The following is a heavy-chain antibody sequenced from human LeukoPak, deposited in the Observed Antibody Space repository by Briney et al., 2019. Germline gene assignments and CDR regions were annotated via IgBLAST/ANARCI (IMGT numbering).Heavy chain of an antibody. CDR3: AKKPHFGDYWYYYYMDV. D-gene: IGHD4-17*01. CDR2: ISGSGGST. CDR1: GFTFSSYA. Sequence: PGGSLRLSCAASGFTFSSYAMSWVRPAPGKGLGWVSAISGSGGSTYYGDSVKGRFTISRDNSKNTLYLQMNSLRAEDTAVYYCAKKPHFGDYWYYYYMDVWGKGTTVTVSS. J-gene: IGHJ6*03. V-gene: IGHV3-23*01.